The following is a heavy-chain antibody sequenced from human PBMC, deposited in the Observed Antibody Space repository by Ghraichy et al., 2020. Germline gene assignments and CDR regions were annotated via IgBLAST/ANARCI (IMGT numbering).Heavy chain of an antibody. J-gene: IGHJ4*02. CDR1: GFTFNTYW. CDR3: SRTRVASAGQD. V-gene: IGHV3-7*03. Sequence: GGSLRLSCVASGFTFNTYWMTWVRQAPGRGLEWVANIKQDGSEKYYVDSVKGRFTISRDNAKNSLYLQMNSLRADDTAVYYCSRTRVASAGQDWGQGTLVIVSS. D-gene: IGHD6-13*01. CDR2: IKQDGSEK.